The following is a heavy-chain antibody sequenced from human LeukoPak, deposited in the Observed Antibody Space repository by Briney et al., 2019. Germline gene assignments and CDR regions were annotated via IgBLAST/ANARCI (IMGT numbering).Heavy chain of an antibody. CDR3: ARGEGHQLLNDAFDI. Sequence: GGSLRLSCTASGFTFSSYGMHWVRQAPGKGLEWVAVISYDGSNKYYADSVKGRFTISRDNAKNSLYLQMNSLRAEDTAVYYCARGEGHQLLNDAFDIWGQGTMVTVSS. D-gene: IGHD2-2*01. V-gene: IGHV3-30*03. J-gene: IGHJ3*02. CDR1: GFTFSSYG. CDR2: ISYDGSNK.